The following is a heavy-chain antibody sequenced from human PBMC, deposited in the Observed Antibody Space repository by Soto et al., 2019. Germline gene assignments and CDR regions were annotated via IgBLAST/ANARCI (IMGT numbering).Heavy chain of an antibody. J-gene: IGHJ6*02. CDR2: IYYTGRA. CDR3: ARHSGVAVINYYGMDV. V-gene: IGHV4-39*01. D-gene: IGHD3-10*01. Sequence: SETLSLTCTVSGGSISSSSYYWGWIRQPPGKGLEWIGSIYYTGRAYYHSSLKSRVTISVDTSKNQFSLKVTSVTAADTAVYYCARHSGVAVINYYGMDVWGQGTTVTVSS. CDR1: GGSISSSSYY.